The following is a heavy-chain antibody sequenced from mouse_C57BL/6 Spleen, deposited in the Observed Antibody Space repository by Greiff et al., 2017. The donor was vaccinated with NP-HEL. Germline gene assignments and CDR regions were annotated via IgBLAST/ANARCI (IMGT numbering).Heavy chain of an antibody. V-gene: IGHV3-6*01. J-gene: IGHJ2*01. Sequence: EVKLMESGPGLVKPSQSLSLTCSVTGYSITSGYYWNWIRQFPGNKLEWMGYISYDGSNNYNPSLKNRISITRDTSKNQFFLKLNSVTTEDTATYYCVYYDYDGDYWGQGTTLTVSS. D-gene: IGHD2-4*01. CDR2: ISYDGSN. CDR1: GYSITSGYY. CDR3: VYYDYDGDY.